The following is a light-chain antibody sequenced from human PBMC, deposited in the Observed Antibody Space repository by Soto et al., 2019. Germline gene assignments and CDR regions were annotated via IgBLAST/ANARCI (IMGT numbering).Light chain of an antibody. CDR3: QSYDSSLSGVV. CDR2: GNS. J-gene: IGLJ2*01. V-gene: IGLV1-40*01. CDR1: RSNIGAGYD. Sequence: QSVLTQPPSVSGAPGQRVTISCTGSRSNIGAGYDVHWYQQRPGTAPKLLIYGNSNRPSGVPDRFSGSKSGTLASLAITGLQAEDEADYYCQSYDSSLSGVVFGGGTKLTVL.